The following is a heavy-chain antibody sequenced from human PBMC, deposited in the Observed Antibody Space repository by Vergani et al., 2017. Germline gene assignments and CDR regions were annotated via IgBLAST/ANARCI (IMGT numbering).Heavy chain of an antibody. J-gene: IGHJ6*03. Sequence: QVQLQESGPGLLKPSQTLSLTCTVSGASVSRGTYYWTWIRQPPGKKLEWIVRMYTSGHTIYNPSLESRVTMSVDTSKKQFSLQLSSVTAADTAVYYCARASHCINCYSEGPNGPGYYYMDVWGKGNTVTVSS. CDR2: MYTSGHT. D-gene: IGHD2-21*01. V-gene: IGHV4-61*02. CDR3: ARASHCINCYSEGPNGPGYYYMDV. CDR1: GASVSRGTYY.